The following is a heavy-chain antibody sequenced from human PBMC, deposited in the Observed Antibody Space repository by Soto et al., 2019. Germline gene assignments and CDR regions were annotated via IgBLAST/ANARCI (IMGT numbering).Heavy chain of an antibody. CDR2: ISGSGGST. CDR3: AKEGVVDWQWLVVGRGGLNY. D-gene: IGHD6-19*01. J-gene: IGHJ4*02. CDR1: GFTFSSYA. V-gene: IGHV3-23*01. Sequence: GGSLRLSCAASGFTFSSYAMSWVRQAPGKGLEWVSAISGSGGSTYYADSVKGRFTISRDNSKNTLYLQMNSLRAEDTAVYYCAKEGVVDWQWLVVGRGGLNYWGQGTLVTVSS.